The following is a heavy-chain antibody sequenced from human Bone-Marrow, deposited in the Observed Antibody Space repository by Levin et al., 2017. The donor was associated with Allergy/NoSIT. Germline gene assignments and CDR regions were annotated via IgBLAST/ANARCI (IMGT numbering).Heavy chain of an antibody. CDR2: IGRNSGNK. Sequence: HPGGSLRLSCAASGFTFDDYAMHWVRQAPGKGLEWVASIGRNSGNKGYADSVRGRFTISRDNVNNSLYLEMNSLRGDDTALYYCAKEGNYGLEFYFMDVWGKGTMVTVSS. D-gene: IGHD1-7*01. CDR3: AKEGNYGLEFYFMDV. CDR1: GFTFDDYA. V-gene: IGHV3-9*01. J-gene: IGHJ6*03.